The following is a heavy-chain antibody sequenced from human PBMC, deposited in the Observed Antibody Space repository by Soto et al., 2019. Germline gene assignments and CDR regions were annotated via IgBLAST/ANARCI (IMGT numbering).Heavy chain of an antibody. Sequence: RVSRKGAGYRFTSHGVSWIRQMHGKGLEWMGRIDPSDSYTNYSPSFQGHVTISADKSISTAYLQWSSLKASDTAMYYCARHPNYCDSSGYYYLDYWGQGTLLTVSS. V-gene: IGHV5-10-1*01. CDR3: ARHPNYCDSSGYYYLDY. CDR2: IDPSDSYT. J-gene: IGHJ4*02. CDR1: GYRFTSHG. D-gene: IGHD3-22*01.